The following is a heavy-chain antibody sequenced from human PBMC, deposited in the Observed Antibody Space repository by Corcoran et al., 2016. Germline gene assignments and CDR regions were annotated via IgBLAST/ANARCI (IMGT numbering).Heavy chain of an antibody. CDR1: GGTFSSYA. CDR2: IIPIFGTA. J-gene: IGHJ6*02. Sequence: QVQLVQSGAEVKKPGSSVKVSCKASGGTFSSYAISWVRQAPGQGLEWMGGIIPIFGTANYAQKFQGRVTITADKSTSTAYMELSSLRSEDTAVYYCCSWYKGSDVYYYYGMDVWGQGTTVTVSS. V-gene: IGHV1-69*06. D-gene: IGHD6-13*01. CDR3: CSWYKGSDVYYYYGMDV.